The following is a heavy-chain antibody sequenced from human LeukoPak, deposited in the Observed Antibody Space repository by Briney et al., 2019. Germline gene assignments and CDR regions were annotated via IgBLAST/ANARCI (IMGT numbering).Heavy chain of an antibody. CDR1: GFTFSSYA. CDR2: ISGSGGST. J-gene: IGHJ4*02. D-gene: IGHD4-17*01. Sequence: TGGSLRLSCAASGFTFSSYAMSWVRQAPGKGLEWVSAISGSGGSTYYADSVKGRFTISRDNSKNTLYLQMNSLRAEDTAVYYCAKDSLYGDYVGVFDYWGQGTLVTVSS. V-gene: IGHV3-23*01. CDR3: AKDSLYGDYVGVFDY.